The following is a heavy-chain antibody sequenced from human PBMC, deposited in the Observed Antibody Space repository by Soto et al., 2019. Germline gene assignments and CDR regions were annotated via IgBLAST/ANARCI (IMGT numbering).Heavy chain of an antibody. V-gene: IGHV4-39*01. CDR1: GGSISSSSYY. CDR2: IYYSGST. J-gene: IGHJ4*02. D-gene: IGHD3-3*02. CDR3: ARSLGGRRAWYFDY. Sequence: SETLSLTCTVSGGSISSSSYYWGWIRQPPGKGLEWIGSIYYSGSTYYNPSLKSRVTISVDTSKNQFSLKLSSVTTADTAVYYCARSLGGRRAWYFDYWGQGTLVTVSS.